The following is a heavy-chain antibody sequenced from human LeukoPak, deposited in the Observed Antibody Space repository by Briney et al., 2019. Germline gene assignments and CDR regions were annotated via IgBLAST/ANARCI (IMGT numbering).Heavy chain of an antibody. Sequence: PGGSLRLSCTGSGFIFSRYAVSWVRQAPGKGLEWVSAISKNTVDTYYADSVKGRLTISRDSSKNTVYLQMNSLRAEDTAVYHCVRDMEPLRYFDTWGQGTLVTVSS. CDR1: GFIFSRYA. CDR2: ISKNTVDT. J-gene: IGHJ4*02. D-gene: IGHD3-9*01. V-gene: IGHV3-23*01. CDR3: VRDMEPLRYFDT.